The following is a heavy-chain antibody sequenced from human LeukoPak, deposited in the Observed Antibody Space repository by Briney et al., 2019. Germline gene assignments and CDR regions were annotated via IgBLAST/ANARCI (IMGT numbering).Heavy chain of an antibody. CDR3: ARDLVPSITMVRGAPGN. CDR2: INPSGGST. J-gene: IGHJ4*02. D-gene: IGHD3-10*01. Sequence: ASVKLSCKASGYTFTSYYMHWVRQAPGQGLEWMGIINPSGGSTSYAQKFQGRVTMTRDTSTSTVYMELSSLRSEDTAVYYCARDLVPSITMVRGAPGNWGQGTLVTVSS. V-gene: IGHV1-46*01. CDR1: GYTFTSYY.